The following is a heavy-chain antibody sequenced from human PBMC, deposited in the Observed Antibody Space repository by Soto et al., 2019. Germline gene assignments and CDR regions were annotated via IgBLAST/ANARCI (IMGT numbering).Heavy chain of an antibody. CDR2: ISAYNTNT. Sequence: QVQLVQSGAEVKKPGASVKVSCKTSGYTFTSYHISWVRQAPGQGLEWMGWISAYNTNTNYAQKFQGRVTMTTDTLKSTAYMELRSLRYDDTAVYYCARDTPPTDYWGQGTLVTVSS. CDR1: GYTFTSYH. J-gene: IGHJ4*02. V-gene: IGHV1-18*01. CDR3: ARDTPPTDY.